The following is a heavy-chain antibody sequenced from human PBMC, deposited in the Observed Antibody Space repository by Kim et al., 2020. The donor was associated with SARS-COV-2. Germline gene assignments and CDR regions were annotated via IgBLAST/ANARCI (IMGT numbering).Heavy chain of an antibody. CDR2: ISIGGGTT. V-gene: IGHV3-23*01. J-gene: IGHJ4*02. CDR3: LTRGWIQQWLPGY. D-gene: IGHD5-18*01. CDR1: GFTLSNFD. Sequence: GGSLRLSCAASGFTLSNFDMSWVRQAPGKGLEWVSAISIGGGTTYYAGSVKGRFTISRDSSKNTLYLQMNSLTAEDTAVYYCLTRGWIQQWLPGYWGQGT.